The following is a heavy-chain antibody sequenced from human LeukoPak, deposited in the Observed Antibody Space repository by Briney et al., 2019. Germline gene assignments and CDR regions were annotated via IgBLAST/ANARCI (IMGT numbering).Heavy chain of an antibody. Sequence: PGRSLRLCCAASGFTFDDYAMHWVRQAPGKGLEWVSGISWNSGSIGYADSVKGRFTISRDNAKNSLYLQMNSLRAEDTALYYCAKTARGYSYGFLGVNAFDIWGQGTMVTVSS. CDR1: GFTFDDYA. J-gene: IGHJ3*02. D-gene: IGHD5-18*01. V-gene: IGHV3-9*01. CDR2: ISWNSGSI. CDR3: AKTARGYSYGFLGVNAFDI.